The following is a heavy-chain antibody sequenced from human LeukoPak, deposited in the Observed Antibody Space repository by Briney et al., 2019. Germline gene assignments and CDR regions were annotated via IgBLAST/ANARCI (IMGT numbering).Heavy chain of an antibody. CDR3: AKGASSTLGNDFDY. CDR2: ISWNSGSI. D-gene: IGHD6-13*01. Sequence: GGSLRLSCAASGFTFDDYAMHWVRQAPGKGLEWVSGISWNSGSIGYADSVKGRFTISRDNAKNSLYLQMNSLRAEDTALYYCAKGASSTLGNDFDYWGQGTLVTVSS. V-gene: IGHV3-9*01. J-gene: IGHJ4*02. CDR1: GFTFDDYA.